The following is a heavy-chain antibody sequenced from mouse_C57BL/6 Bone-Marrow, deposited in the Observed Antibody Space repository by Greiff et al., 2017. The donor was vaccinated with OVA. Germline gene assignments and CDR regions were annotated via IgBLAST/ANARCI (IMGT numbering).Heavy chain of an antibody. CDR1: GYTFTDYE. V-gene: IGHV1-15*01. J-gene: IGHJ2*01. Sequence: QVQLQQSGAELVRPGASVTLSCKASGYTFTDYEMHWVKQTPVHGLEWIGAIDPETGGTAYNQKFKGKAILTADKSSSTAYMELRSLTSEDSAVYYCSTVVVPYFDYWGQGTTLTVSS. CDR3: STVVVPYFDY. D-gene: IGHD1-1*01. CDR2: IDPETGGT.